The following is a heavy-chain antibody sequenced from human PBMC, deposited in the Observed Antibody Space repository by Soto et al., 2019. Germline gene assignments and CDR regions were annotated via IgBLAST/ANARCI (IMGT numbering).Heavy chain of an antibody. CDR3: AGGEGITIFPQ. Sequence: SLKVSCKASGGTFSSYAISWVRQAPGQGLEWMGGIIPIFGTANYAQKFQGRVTITADESTSTAYMELSSLRSEDTAVYYCAGGEGITIFPQWGQGTLVTVSS. CDR1: GGTFSSYA. D-gene: IGHD3-3*01. V-gene: IGHV1-69*13. J-gene: IGHJ4*02. CDR2: IIPIFGTA.